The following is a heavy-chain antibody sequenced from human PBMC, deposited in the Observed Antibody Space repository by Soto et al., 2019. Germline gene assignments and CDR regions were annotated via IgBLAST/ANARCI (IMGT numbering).Heavy chain of an antibody. V-gene: IGHV4-39*01. J-gene: IGHJ5*02. D-gene: IGHD3-10*01. CDR1: GGSISIFTYY. CDR3: ARRERYYGSPGWFDP. CDR2: VYYNENT. Sequence: SETLSLTCSVSGGSISIFTYYWGWIRQPPGKGLEWIGTVYYNENTYYNPSLKGRVTITVDTAKNQFSLNLRSVTAADTAMYFCARRERYYGSPGWFDPWGPGTLVTVSS.